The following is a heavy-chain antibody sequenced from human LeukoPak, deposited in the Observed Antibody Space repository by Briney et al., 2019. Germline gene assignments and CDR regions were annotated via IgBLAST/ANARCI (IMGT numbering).Heavy chain of an antibody. J-gene: IGHJ3*02. Sequence: PGGSLRLSCAASGFTVSSNYMSWVRQAPGKGLEWVSVIYSGGSTYYADSVKGRFTISRDNSKNTLYLQMNSLRGEDTAVYYCAVIVVVKGFAFDIWGQGTMVTVSS. V-gene: IGHV3-66*01. CDR3: AVIVVVKGFAFDI. CDR1: GFTVSSNY. CDR2: IYSGGST. D-gene: IGHD3-22*01.